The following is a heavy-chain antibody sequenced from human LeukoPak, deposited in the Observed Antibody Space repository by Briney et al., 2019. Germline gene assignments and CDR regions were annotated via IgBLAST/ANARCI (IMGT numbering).Heavy chain of an antibody. D-gene: IGHD3-16*01. V-gene: IGHV1-2*02. CDR1: GYTFIGYY. CDR3: ARWGHPTYYMDV. J-gene: IGHJ6*03. Sequence: GASVKVSCKASGYTFIGYYMHWVRQAPGQGVEWMGWINPNSGGTNYAQEFQGRDTMTRDTSISTAYMELSRLRSDDTAVYYCARWGHPTYYMDVWGKGTTVTVSS. CDR2: INPNSGGT.